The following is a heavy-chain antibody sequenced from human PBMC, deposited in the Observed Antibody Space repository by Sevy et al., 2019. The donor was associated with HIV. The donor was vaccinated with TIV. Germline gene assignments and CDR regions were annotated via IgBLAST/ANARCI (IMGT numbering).Heavy chain of an antibody. CDR3: ATRLGKSDFDY. CDR1: GFTFSNAW. V-gene: IGHV3-15*01. Sequence: GGFLRLSCAASGFTFSNAWMSWVRQAPGKGLEWVGRIKSKIDGATRYLSAPVKGRITISRDDSRNTLYLQMNSLKTEDTGVYYCATRLGKSDFDYWGHGTLVTVSS. CDR2: IKSKIDGATR. J-gene: IGHJ4*01. D-gene: IGHD3-9*01.